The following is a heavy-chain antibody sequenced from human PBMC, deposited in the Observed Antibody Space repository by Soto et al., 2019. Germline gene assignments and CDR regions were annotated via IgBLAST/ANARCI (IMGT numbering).Heavy chain of an antibody. J-gene: IGHJ3*02. CDR2: ISAYNGNT. CDR3: ARVIRKQLEGGGAFDI. CDR1: GYTFTSYG. Sequence: QVQLVQSGAEVKKPGASVKVSCKASGYTFTSYGISWVRQAPGQGLEWMGWISAYNGNTNYAQKLQGRVTMTTDTYTSTAYMGLRRLRSDDTAVDYCARVIRKQLEGGGAFDIWGQGTMVTVAS. V-gene: IGHV1-18*01. D-gene: IGHD6-13*01.